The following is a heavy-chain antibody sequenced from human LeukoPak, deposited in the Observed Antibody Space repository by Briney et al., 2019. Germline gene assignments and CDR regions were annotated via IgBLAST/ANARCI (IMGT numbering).Heavy chain of an antibody. CDR3: ARGRAVAGIWRSGNPDY. D-gene: IGHD6-19*01. CDR2: INPSGGST. J-gene: IGHJ4*02. Sequence: GASVKVSCKASGYTFTSYYMHWVRQAPGQGLEWMGIINPSGGSTSYAQKFQGRVTMTRSTSISTAYMELSSLTSEDTAVYYCARGRAVAGIWRSGNPDYWGQGTLVTVSS. CDR1: GYTFTSYY. V-gene: IGHV1-46*01.